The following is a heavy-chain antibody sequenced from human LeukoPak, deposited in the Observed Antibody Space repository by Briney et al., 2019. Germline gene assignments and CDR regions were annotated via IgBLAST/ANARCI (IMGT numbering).Heavy chain of an antibody. CDR2: IRYDGSNK. D-gene: IGHD1-1*01. CDR1: GFTFSSYG. V-gene: IGHV3-30*02. CDR3: ARDVAGTPSLFDY. Sequence: PGGSLRLSCAASGFTFSSYGMHWVRQAPGKGLEWVAFIRYDGSNKYYTDSVKGRFTISRDNSKNTLYLQMNSLRAEDTAVYYCARDVAGTPSLFDYWGQGTLVTVSS. J-gene: IGHJ4*02.